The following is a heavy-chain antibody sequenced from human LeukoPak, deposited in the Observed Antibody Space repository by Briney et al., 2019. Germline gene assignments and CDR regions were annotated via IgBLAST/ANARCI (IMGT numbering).Heavy chain of an antibody. Sequence: PSETLSLTCTVAGGSISSYYSSWIRQPPGKGLEWIGYIYYSGSTNYNPSLKSRVTISVDTSKNQFSLKLSSVTAADMAVYYCATSPYSSSWFDYWGQGTLVTVSS. CDR1: GGSISSYY. J-gene: IGHJ4*02. D-gene: IGHD6-13*01. V-gene: IGHV4-59*08. CDR3: ATSPYSSSWFDY. CDR2: IYYSGST.